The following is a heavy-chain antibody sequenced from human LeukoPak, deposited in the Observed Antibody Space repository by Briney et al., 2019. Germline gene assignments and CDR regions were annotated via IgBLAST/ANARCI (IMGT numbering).Heavy chain of an antibody. V-gene: IGHV1-18*01. CDR3: ARVTYSSGWYPQNSDAFDI. Sequence: ASVKVSCKASGYTFTSYGISWVRQAPGQGLAWMGWISAYNGNTNYAQKLQGRVTMTTDTSTSTAYMELRSLRSDDTAVYYCARVTYSSGWYPQNSDAFDIWGQGTMVTVSS. CDR1: GYTFTSYG. CDR2: ISAYNGNT. J-gene: IGHJ3*02. D-gene: IGHD6-19*01.